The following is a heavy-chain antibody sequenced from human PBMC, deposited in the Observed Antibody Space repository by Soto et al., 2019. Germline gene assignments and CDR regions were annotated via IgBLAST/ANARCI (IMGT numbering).Heavy chain of an antibody. D-gene: IGHD5-12*01. Sequence: QITLKESGPTLVKPTQTLTLTCSFSVFSLSTRGVGVGWIRQPPGKALEWLALIFWDDDKWYSPSMRSRHTITEDTSTTQVVLTMTNMDPVNTATYYSAHRSRGYAYYFDQWGQGTLVTVAS. CDR3: AHRSRGYAYYFDQ. CDR2: IFWDDDK. J-gene: IGHJ4*02. V-gene: IGHV2-5*02. CDR1: VFSLSTRGVG.